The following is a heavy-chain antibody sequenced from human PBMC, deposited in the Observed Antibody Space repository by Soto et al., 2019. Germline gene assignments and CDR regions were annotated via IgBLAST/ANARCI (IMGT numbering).Heavy chain of an antibody. CDR3: AKALAGHYFDY. V-gene: IGHV4-31*03. CDR2: IYYSGNT. J-gene: IGHJ4*02. D-gene: IGHD3-3*01. CDR1: AGSISSGGYY. Sequence: QVPLQESGPGLVKPSQTLSLTCTVSAGSISSGGYYWSWIRQHPGKGLEWIGYIYYSGNTYYNPSPKRRVTVSVDTSKSLFALQLSLVTAAVPAVYFCAKALAGHYFDYWGLGTLVPVS.